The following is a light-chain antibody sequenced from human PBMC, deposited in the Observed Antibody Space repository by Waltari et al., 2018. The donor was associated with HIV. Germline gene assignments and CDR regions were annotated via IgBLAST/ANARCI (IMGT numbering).Light chain of an antibody. J-gene: IGLJ1*01. Sequence: SYVLTQPPSVSVAPGKTARITCGGNNIGSKGVHWYQQKPGQAPGLVIYYDSHRPSGIPGRCSGSKSGNTATLTISRVEAGDEADYYCQLWDGTGDHPGVFGTGTQVTVL. V-gene: IGLV3-21*04. CDR3: QLWDGTGDHPGV. CDR2: YDS. CDR1: NIGSKG.